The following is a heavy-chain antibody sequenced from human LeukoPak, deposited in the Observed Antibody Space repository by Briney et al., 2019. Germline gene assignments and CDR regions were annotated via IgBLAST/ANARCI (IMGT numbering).Heavy chain of an antibody. CDR1: GGSISSYY. V-gene: IGHV4-4*08. CDR2: IYTSGST. J-gene: IGHJ4*02. CDR3: ARHPRLVYDSSGFDY. Sequence: SETLSLTCTVSGGSISSYYWSWIRQPPGKGLEWIGYIYTSGSTNYNPSLKSRVTISVDTSKNQFSLKLSSVTAADTAVYYCARHPRLVYDSSGFDYWGQGTLVTVSS. D-gene: IGHD3-22*01.